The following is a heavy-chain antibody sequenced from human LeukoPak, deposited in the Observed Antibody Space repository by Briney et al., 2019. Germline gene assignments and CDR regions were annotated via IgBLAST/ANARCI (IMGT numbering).Heavy chain of an antibody. Sequence: PGGSLRLSWAASGFTLSTYWMSWVRQAPGKGLEWVANIKEDGSEKYYGDSVKGRFTISRDNAKNSLYLQMNSLRAEDTAVYYCARDSSGYQWGQGTLVTVSS. CDR2: IKEDGSEK. V-gene: IGHV3-7*01. J-gene: IGHJ4*02. D-gene: IGHD3-22*01. CDR1: GFTLSTYW. CDR3: ARDSSGYQ.